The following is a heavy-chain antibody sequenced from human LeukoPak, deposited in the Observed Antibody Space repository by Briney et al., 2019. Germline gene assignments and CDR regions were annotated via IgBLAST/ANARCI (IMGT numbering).Heavy chain of an antibody. J-gene: IGHJ6*03. CDR1: GFTFSSYE. CDR3: ANGYCTNGVCYPYYYYYMDV. Sequence: GGSLRLSCAASGFTFSSYEMNWVRQAPGKGLEWVSYISSSGSTIYYADSVKGRFTISRDNAKNSLYLQMNSLRAEDTAVYYCANGYCTNGVCYPYYYYYMDVWGKGTTVTVSS. D-gene: IGHD2-8*01. CDR2: ISSSGSTI. V-gene: IGHV3-48*03.